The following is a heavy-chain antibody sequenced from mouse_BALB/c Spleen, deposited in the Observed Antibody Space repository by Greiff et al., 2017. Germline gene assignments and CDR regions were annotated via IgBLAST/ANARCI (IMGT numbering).Heavy chain of an antibody. CDR2: ISSGGSYT. CDR3: ARREYYYGSSYPYAMDY. V-gene: IGHV5-6*01. J-gene: IGHJ4*01. Sequence: EVQVVESGGDLVKPGGSLKLSCAASGFTFSSYGMSWVRQTPDKRLEWVATISSGGSYTYYPDSVKGRFTISRDNAKNTLYLQMSSLKSEDTAMYYCARREYYYGSSYPYAMDYWGQGTSVTVSS. CDR1: GFTFSSYG. D-gene: IGHD1-1*01.